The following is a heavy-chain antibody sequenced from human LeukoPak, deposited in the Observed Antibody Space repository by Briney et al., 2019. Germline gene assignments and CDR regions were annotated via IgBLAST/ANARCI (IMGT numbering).Heavy chain of an antibody. CDR3: AREVNWRFDY. V-gene: IGHV3-64*01. D-gene: IGHD1-1*01. CDR1: AFTFSSYT. Sequence: RAGGSLRLSCAAYAFTFSSYTMYWVRQAPGKGLEYVSAISSNGGSTYYANSVKGRFTISRDNSKNTLFLQMGSLRGEYMAVYYCAREVNWRFDYWGQGTLVTVSS. CDR2: ISSNGGST. J-gene: IGHJ4*02.